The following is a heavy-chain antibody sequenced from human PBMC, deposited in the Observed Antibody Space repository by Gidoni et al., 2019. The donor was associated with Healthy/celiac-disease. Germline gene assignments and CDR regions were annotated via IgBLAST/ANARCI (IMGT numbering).Heavy chain of an antibody. CDR2: IYYSGST. CDR1: AGSISSGDYY. CDR3: ASLDYYDSSGYYFFDY. J-gene: IGHJ4*02. D-gene: IGHD3-22*01. Sequence: QVQLQESGPGLVKPSQTLSLTCTVSAGSISSGDYYWSWIRQPPGKGLEWIGYIYYSGSTYYNPSLKSRVTISVDTSKNQFSLKLSSVTAADTAVYYCASLDYYDSSGYYFFDYWGQGTLVTVSS. V-gene: IGHV4-30-4*01.